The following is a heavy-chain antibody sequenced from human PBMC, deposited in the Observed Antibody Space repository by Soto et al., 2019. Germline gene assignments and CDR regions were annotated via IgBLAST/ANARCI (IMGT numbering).Heavy chain of an antibody. J-gene: IGHJ4*02. D-gene: IGHD4-17*01. CDR1: GFTFSGSA. Sequence: GGSLRLSCAASGFTFSGSAMHWVRQASGKGLEWVGRIRSKANSYATAYAASVKGRFTISRDDSKNTAYLQMNSLKTEDTAVYYCTRLDGEAGYWGQGTLVTVSS. CDR3: TRLDGEAGY. CDR2: IRSKANSYAT. V-gene: IGHV3-73*01.